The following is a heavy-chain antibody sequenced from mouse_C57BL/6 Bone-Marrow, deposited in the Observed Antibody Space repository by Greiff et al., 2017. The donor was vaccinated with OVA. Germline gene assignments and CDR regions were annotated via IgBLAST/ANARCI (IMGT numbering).Heavy chain of an antibody. CDR2: ISDGGSYT. J-gene: IGHJ2*01. D-gene: IGHD2-5*01. CDR3: AREGYYSNYSY. V-gene: IGHV5-4*01. Sequence: DVMLVESGGGLVKPGGSLKLSCAASGFTFSSYAMSWVRQTPEKRLEWVATISDGGSYTYYPDNVKGRFTISRDNAKNNLYLQMSHLKSEDTAMYYCAREGYYSNYSYWGKGTTLTVSS. CDR1: GFTFSSYA.